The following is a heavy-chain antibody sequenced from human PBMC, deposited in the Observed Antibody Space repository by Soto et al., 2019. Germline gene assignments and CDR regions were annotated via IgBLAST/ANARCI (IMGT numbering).Heavy chain of an antibody. CDR2: IYHSGST. D-gene: IGHD6-13*01. V-gene: IGHV4-4*02. CDR1: GGSISSSNW. Sequence: QVQLQESGPGLVKPSGTLSLTCAVSGGSISSSNWWSWVRQPPGKGLEWIGEIYHSGSTNYHPSLKSRVTMSVDKSKNQFSLMLSSVAATDTAVCYCARVPRAAAGTDWGQGTLVTVSS. J-gene: IGHJ4*02. CDR3: ARVPRAAAGTD.